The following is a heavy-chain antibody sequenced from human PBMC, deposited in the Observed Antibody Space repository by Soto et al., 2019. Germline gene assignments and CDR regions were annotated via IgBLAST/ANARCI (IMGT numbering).Heavy chain of an antibody. V-gene: IGHV1-69*08. CDR3: ARDGDYYGSGKEGDWFDP. J-gene: IGHJ5*02. Sequence: QVQLVQSGAEVKKPGSSVKVSCKASGGTFSSYTISWVRQAPGQGLEWMGRIIPILGIANYAQKFQGRVTITADKSTRTAYMELSSLRSEDTAVYYCARDGDYYGSGKEGDWFDPWGQGTLVTVSS. D-gene: IGHD3-10*01. CDR2: IIPILGIA. CDR1: GGTFSSYT.